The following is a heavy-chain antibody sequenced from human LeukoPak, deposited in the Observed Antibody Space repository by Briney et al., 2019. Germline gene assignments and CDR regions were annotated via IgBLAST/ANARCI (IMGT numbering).Heavy chain of an antibody. J-gene: IGHJ4*02. Sequence: SETLSLTCSVSGFSISSGFYWGWIRQPPGKGLEWIGSIYYSGSTYYNPSLKSRVTISVDTSKNQFSLKLSSVTAADTAVYYYARDVLSDGYWGQGTLVTVSS. D-gene: IGHD3-16*01. CDR3: ARDVLSDGY. CDR2: IYYSGST. CDR1: GFSISSGFY. V-gene: IGHV4-38-2*02.